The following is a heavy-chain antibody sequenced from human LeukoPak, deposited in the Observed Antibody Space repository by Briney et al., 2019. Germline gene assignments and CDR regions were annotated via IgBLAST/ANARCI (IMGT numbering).Heavy chain of an antibody. J-gene: IGHJ5*02. CDR2: INHSGST. CDR3: ARVGYSYGWFDP. V-gene: IGHV4-34*01. Sequence: SETLSLTCAVYGGSFSGYYWSWIRQPPGKGLEWIGEINHSGSTNYNPSLKSRVTISVDTSKNQFSLKLSSVTAADTAVYYCARVGYSYGWFDPWGRGTLVTVSS. D-gene: IGHD5-18*01. CDR1: GGSFSGYY.